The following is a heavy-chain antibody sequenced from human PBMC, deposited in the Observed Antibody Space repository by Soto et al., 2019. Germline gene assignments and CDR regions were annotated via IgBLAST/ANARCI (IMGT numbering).Heavy chain of an antibody. J-gene: IGHJ6*02. CDR2: ISYSGST. CDR1: GGSISNYY. Sequence: SETLSLTCSVCGGSISNYYWSWIRQAPGKGLEWIGYISYSGSTNYKPSLKSRVTILVDTSKNQFSLKLRSVTAADSAVYYCARDRGDYAFWSGYFYGMDVWGQGTTVTVSS. V-gene: IGHV4-59*01. CDR3: ARDRGDYAFWSGYFYGMDV. D-gene: IGHD3-3*01.